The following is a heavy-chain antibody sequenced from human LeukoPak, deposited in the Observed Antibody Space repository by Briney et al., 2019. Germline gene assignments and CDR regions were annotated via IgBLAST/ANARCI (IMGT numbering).Heavy chain of an antibody. D-gene: IGHD3-3*01. J-gene: IGHJ6*03. CDR2: ISGTGDST. CDR1: GFMFSSYA. Sequence: GGSLRLSCAASGFMFSSYAMTWVRQAPGKGLEWVATISGTGDSTFYADSVRGRLTISRDNSKNSLYLQMNSLRAEDTAEYYCARRGTTIFGVVDYYYMDVWGKGTTVTVSS. CDR3: ARRGTTIFGVVDYYYMDV. V-gene: IGHV3-23*01.